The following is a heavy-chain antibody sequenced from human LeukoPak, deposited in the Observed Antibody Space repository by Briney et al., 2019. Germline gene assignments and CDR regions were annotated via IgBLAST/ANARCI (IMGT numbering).Heavy chain of an antibody. J-gene: IGHJ4*02. CDR2: VYYTGST. CDR1: GGSISSYY. CDR3: AREVGYCSGGSCYSYFDY. Sequence: PSETLSLTCTVSGGSISSYYCSWIRQPPGKGLEWIGYVYYTGSTKYNPSLKSRVTISVDTSKNQFSLKLSSVTAADTAVYYCAREVGYCSGGSCYSYFDYWGQGTLVTVSS. D-gene: IGHD2-15*01. V-gene: IGHV4-59*01.